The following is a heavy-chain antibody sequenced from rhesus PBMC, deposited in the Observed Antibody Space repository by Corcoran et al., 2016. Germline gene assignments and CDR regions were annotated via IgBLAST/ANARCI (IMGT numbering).Heavy chain of an antibody. Sequence: QVQLQESGPGLLKPSETLSLTCAVSGGSITTNNWWTWIRQPPGNGLEGSGNIGGISGFTYLNSSLKSRVTISKDTSKNQFSLNLNSMTAADTAMYYCARHPQPSSSGGAWGNRFDVWGAGVLVVVSS. D-gene: IGHD7-45*01. CDR3: ARHPQPSSSGGAWGNRFDV. CDR1: GGSITTNNW. V-gene: IGHV4-65*02. J-gene: IGHJ5-1*01. CDR2: IGGISGFT.